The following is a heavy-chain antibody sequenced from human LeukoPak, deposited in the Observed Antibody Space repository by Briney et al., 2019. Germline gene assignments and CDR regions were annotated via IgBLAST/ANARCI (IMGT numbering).Heavy chain of an antibody. J-gene: IGHJ4*02. CDR2: ISSTSSYI. CDR3: ASWGATHHSFDY. V-gene: IGHV3-21*01. Sequence: GGSLRLSCAASGFTFSNYNMNWVRQAPGKGLEWVSSISSTSSYIYYADSVKGRFTISRDNAKNSLYLQMNSLRVADTAVYYCASWGATHHSFDYWGQGTLVTVSS. CDR1: GFTFSNYN. D-gene: IGHD1-26*01.